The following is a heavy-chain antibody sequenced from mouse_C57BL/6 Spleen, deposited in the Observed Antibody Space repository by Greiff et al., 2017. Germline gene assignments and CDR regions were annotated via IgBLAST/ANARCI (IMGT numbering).Heavy chain of an antibody. CDR2: IAPNSGGT. V-gene: IGHV1-72*01. J-gene: IGHJ4*01. Sequence: QVQLQQPGAELVKPGASVKLSCKASGYTFTSSRMHWVKPRPGRGLAWIGRIAPNSGGTNYPEKFKSNATLTVDKPSSTAYMQLSSLTYEDSAVYYGARRGGYYAMDYWGQGTSGTVAS. CDR1: GYTFTSSR. CDR3: ARRGGYYAMDY.